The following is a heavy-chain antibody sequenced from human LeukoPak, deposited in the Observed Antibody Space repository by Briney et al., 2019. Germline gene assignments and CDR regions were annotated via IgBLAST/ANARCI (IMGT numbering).Heavy chain of an antibody. J-gene: IGHJ6*02. CDR1: GFTFSSYT. CDR2: ISSSSSYI. V-gene: IGHV3-21*01. Sequence: GGSLRLSCAASGFTFSSYTMNWVRQVPGKGLEWVSSISSSSSYIYYADSVKGRFTISRDNAKNSLYLQMNSLRAEDTAVYYCARGGEPLPYYYYGMDVWGQGTTVTVSS. CDR3: ARGGEPLPYYYYGMDV. D-gene: IGHD1-14*01.